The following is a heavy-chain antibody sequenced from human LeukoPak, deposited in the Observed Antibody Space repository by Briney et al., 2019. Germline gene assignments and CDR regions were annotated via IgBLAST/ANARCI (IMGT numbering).Heavy chain of an antibody. CDR3: AKDYIYGGWGNAFDI. D-gene: IGHD5-18*01. J-gene: IGHJ3*02. V-gene: IGHV3-30*02. CDR1: GFIFSGYG. Sequence: GGSLRLSCAASGFIFSGYGMHWVRQAPGKGLEWVTFILYDGTNKYYADSVKGRFTISRDNSKNTLYLQMNSLRPEDTAVYYCAKDYIYGGWGNAFDIWGQGTKVTVSS. CDR2: ILYDGTNK.